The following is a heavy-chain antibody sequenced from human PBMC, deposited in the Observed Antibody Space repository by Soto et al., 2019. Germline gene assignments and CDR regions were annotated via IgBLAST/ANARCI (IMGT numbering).Heavy chain of an antibody. CDR1: GYAFTGYY. D-gene: IGHD5-18*01. CDR2: INPNSGDT. J-gene: IGHJ4*02. Sequence: ASVKVSCKSSGYAFTGYYIHWVRQAPGQGLEWMGWINPNSGDTNYAQKFQGRVTMTRDTSFSTAYMELSSLRSDDTAVYYCAPRYSYLHFWGPGTLLTVSS. CDR3: APRYSYLHF. V-gene: IGHV1-2*02.